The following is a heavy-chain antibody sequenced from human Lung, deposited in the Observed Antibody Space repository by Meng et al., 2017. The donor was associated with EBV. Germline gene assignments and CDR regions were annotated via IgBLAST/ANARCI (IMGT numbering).Heavy chain of an antibody. Sequence: QVQLVESGGGVVQPGRSLRLSCAASGFTFSSYAMHWVRQAPGKGLEWVAVISYDGSNKYYADSVKGRFTISRDNSKNTLYLQMNSLRAEDTAVYYCARDLRYGSGSCWGQGTLVTVSS. CDR2: ISYDGSNK. J-gene: IGHJ4*02. CDR3: ARDLRYGSGSC. D-gene: IGHD3-10*01. CDR1: GFTFSSYA. V-gene: IGHV3-30-3*01.